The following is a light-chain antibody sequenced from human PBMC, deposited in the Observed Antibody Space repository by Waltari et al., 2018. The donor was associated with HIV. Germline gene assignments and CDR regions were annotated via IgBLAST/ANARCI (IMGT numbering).Light chain of an antibody. CDR1: SSDGGGYNY. CDR3: SSYAGSSNLRV. V-gene: IGLV2-8*01. J-gene: IGLJ2*01. Sequence: QSALTQPPSASGSPGQSVTISCTGTSSDGGGYNYVSWYQQHPGKAPKLMIYEVTKRPSGVPDRFSGSESGNTASLTVSGLQAEDEADYYCSSYAGSSNLRVFGGGTKLTVL. CDR2: EVT.